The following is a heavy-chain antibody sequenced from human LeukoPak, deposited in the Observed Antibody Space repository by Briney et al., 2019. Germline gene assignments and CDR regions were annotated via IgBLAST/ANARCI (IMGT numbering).Heavy chain of an antibody. D-gene: IGHD3-22*01. Sequence: ASVKVSCKASGYIFTSYGISWVRRAPGQGLEWMGWISAYNGHTRYVQKLQDRVTMTTDTSTNTAYMDLRSLRSDDTAVYYCARDLTHRRNYDNSGYQIVPAFWGQGTLVTVSS. CDR1: GYIFTSYG. V-gene: IGHV1-18*01. J-gene: IGHJ4*02. CDR3: ARDLTHRRNYDNSGYQIVPAF. CDR2: ISAYNGHT.